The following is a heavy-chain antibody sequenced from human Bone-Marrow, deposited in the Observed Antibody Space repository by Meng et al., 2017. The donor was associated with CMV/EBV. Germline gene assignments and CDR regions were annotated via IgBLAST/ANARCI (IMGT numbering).Heavy chain of an antibody. D-gene: IGHD4-17*01. V-gene: IGHV2-5*02. CDR3: AHLTVTTYYFDY. Sequence: QITLKASGPPLVKPPPTLTLTCTFSAFSFSTSGVGVGWIRQPPGKALEWLALIYWDDDQRYSPSLKSRLTITKDTSKNQVVLTMTNMDPVDTATHYCAHLTVTTYYFDYWGQGTLVTVSS. CDR2: IYWDDDQ. J-gene: IGHJ4*02. CDR1: AFSFSTSGVG.